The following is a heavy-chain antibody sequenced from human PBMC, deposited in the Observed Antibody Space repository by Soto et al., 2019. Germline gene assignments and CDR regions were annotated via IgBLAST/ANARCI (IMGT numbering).Heavy chain of an antibody. D-gene: IGHD5-18*01. V-gene: IGHV3-53*01. Sequence: GGSLRLSCAASGFTVNSNYMTWVRQAPGKGLEWVSVIYSGGTTDYADSVKGRFTISRDTSKNTLSLQMNSLRAEDTAVYYCARGFNYGYFDYWGQGTLVTVSS. CDR3: ARGFNYGYFDY. CDR1: GFTVNSNY. J-gene: IGHJ4*02. CDR2: IYSGGTT.